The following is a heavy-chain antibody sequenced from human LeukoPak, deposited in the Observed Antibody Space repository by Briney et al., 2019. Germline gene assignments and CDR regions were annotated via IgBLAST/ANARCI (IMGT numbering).Heavy chain of an antibody. V-gene: IGHV1-2*02. Sequence: ASVKVSCKASGYTFTGYYMHWVRQAPGQGLEWMGWINPNSGGTNYAQKFQGRVTMTRDTSISTAYMELSRLRSDDMAVYYCARDAEEYCTNGACYYFDYWGQGTLVTVSS. D-gene: IGHD2-8*01. CDR3: ARDAEEYCTNGACYYFDY. J-gene: IGHJ4*02. CDR1: GYTFTGYY. CDR2: INPNSGGT.